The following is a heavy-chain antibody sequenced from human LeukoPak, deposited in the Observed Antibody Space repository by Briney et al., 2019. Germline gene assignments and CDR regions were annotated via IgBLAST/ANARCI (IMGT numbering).Heavy chain of an antibody. V-gene: IGHV3-30-3*01. CDR3: ARSVVPAAPIGYYYYGMDV. CDR1: GFTFSSYA. D-gene: IGHD2-2*01. CDR2: ISYDGSNK. Sequence: GGSLRLSCAASGFTFSSYAMHWVRQAPGKGLEWVAVISYDGSNKYYADSVKGRFTISRDNSKNTLYLQMNSLRAEDTAVYYCARSVVPAAPIGYYYYGMDVWGQGTTVTVSS. J-gene: IGHJ6*02.